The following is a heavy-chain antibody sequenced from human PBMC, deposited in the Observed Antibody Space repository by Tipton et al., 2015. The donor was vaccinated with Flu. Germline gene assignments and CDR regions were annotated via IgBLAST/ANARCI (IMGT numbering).Heavy chain of an antibody. D-gene: IGHD3-10*01. J-gene: IGHJ2*01. V-gene: IGHV4-38-2*01. CDR1: GDSISSDYY. CDR3: ARPPAFGAYTRYVWYFDL. CDR2: VARTGDT. Sequence: TLSLTCAVSGDSISSDYYWAWIRQFPGKGLEWIGTVARTGDTIYNPSLKSRVTLSVDTSKNQFSLKMKSVTAADTAVYFCARPPAFGAYTRYVWYFDLWSRGSLVTVSS.